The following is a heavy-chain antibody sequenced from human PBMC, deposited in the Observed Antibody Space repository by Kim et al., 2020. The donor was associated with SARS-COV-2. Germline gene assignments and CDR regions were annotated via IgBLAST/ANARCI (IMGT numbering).Heavy chain of an antibody. D-gene: IGHD6-6*01. V-gene: IGHV3-11*06. J-gene: IGHJ4*02. CDR3: ARRSTEYSSSSVSNLFAEFDY. Sequence: FTISRDNAKNSLYLQMNSLRAEDTAVYYCARRSTEYSSSSVSNLFAEFDYWGQGTLVTVSS.